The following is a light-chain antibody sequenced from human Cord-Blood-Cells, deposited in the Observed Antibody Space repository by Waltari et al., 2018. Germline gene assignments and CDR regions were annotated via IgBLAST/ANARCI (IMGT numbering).Light chain of an antibody. CDR3: CSYAGSSTWV. J-gene: IGLJ3*02. Sequence: QSALTQPASVSGSPGQSITISCTGTRTDVGSYNLVSWYQQHPGKAPKRMIYDGSKRPSGVSNRFSGSKSGNTASLTISGLQAEDEADYYCCSYAGSSTWVFGGGTKLTVL. CDR1: RTDVGSYNL. CDR2: DGS. V-gene: IGLV2-23*01.